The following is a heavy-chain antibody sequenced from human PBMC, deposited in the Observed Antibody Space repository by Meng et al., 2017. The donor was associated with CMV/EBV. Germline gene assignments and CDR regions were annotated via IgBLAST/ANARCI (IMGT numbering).Heavy chain of an antibody. J-gene: IGHJ4*02. CDR1: GGTISSSSYY. CDR3: ARDSSRWVTKYYFDY. Sequence: QERCRGLVKPSETLSLTCTVAGGTISSSSYYWGWIRQSPGKGLEWIGSIYYSGSTYYNPSLKSRVTISVATSKNQFSLKLSSVTAADTAVYYCARDSSRWVTKYYFDYWGQGTLVTVSS. CDR2: IYYSGST. D-gene: IGHD4-17*01. V-gene: IGHV4-39*07.